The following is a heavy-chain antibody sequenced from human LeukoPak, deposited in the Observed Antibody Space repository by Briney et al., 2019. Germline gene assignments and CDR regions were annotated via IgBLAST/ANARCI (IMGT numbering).Heavy chain of an antibody. V-gene: IGHV4-61*02. CDR1: GASISDGSYY. CDR2: IYTSGST. D-gene: IGHD4-17*01. CDR3: ARSQGTTISLDK. Sequence: PSETLSLTCTVSGASISDGSYYWSWIRQAAGEGLEWIGRIYTSGSTHYNASLKNRVAISVDTSKNQFSLTLNAVTAADSAKYFCARSQGTTISLDKWGQGTLVTVSS. J-gene: IGHJ4*02.